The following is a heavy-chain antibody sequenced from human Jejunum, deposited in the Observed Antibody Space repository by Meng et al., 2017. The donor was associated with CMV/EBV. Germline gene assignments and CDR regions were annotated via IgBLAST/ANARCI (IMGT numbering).Heavy chain of an antibody. J-gene: IGHJ5*02. CDR3: ARGQRSYSGSYPEWFDP. D-gene: IGHD1-26*01. CDR1: GGSISSGDYY. V-gene: IGHV4-30-4*01. CDR2: IYYSGST. Sequence: QVHLQEPGPGLVKPSQTLSLTCTVSGGSISSGDYYWSWIRQPPGKGLEWIGCIYYSGSTYYNPSLKGRVTISVDTSKNQFSLNLSSVTAADTAVYYCARGQRSYSGSYPEWFDPWGQGTLVTVFS.